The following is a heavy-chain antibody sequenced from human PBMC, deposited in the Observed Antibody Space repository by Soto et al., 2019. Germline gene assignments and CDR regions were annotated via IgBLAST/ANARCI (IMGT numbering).Heavy chain of an antibody. J-gene: IGHJ6*03. CDR3: AKDAVVAATPYYYYYMDV. CDR1: GFTFDDYA. Sequence: EVQLVESGGGLVQPGRSLRLSCAASGFTFDDYAMHWVRQAPGKGLEWVSGISWNSGSIGYADSVKGRFTISRDNAKNSLYLQMNSLRAEDTALYYCAKDAVVAATPYYYYYMDVWVKGTTVTVSS. CDR2: ISWNSGSI. V-gene: IGHV3-9*01. D-gene: IGHD2-15*01.